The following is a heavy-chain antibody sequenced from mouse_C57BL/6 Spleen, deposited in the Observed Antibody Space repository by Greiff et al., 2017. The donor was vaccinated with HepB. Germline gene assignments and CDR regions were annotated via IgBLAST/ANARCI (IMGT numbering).Heavy chain of an antibody. J-gene: IGHJ2*01. V-gene: IGHV5-6*01. CDR2: ISSGGSYT. D-gene: IGHD1-1*01. Sequence: EVQLVESGGDLVKPGGSLKLSCAASGFTFSSYGMSWVRQTPDKRLEWVATISSGGSYTYYPDSVKGRFTISRDNAKNTLYLQMSSLKSEDTAMYYCARGDYYGSSYLDYWGQGTTLTVSS. CDR1: GFTFSSYG. CDR3: ARGDYYGSSYLDY.